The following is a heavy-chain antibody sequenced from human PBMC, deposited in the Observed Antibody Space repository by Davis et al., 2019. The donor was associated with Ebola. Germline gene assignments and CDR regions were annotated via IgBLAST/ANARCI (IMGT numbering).Heavy chain of an antibody. V-gene: IGHV1-2*02. Sequence: AASVKVSCKASGYTFTGYYMHWVRQAPGQGLEWMGGIIPIFGTANYAQKLQGRVTMTTDTSTSTVYMELSSLRSEDTAVYYCARSLVLAAAGTRYYYYYGMDVWGQGTTVTVSS. D-gene: IGHD6-13*01. CDR2: IIPIFGTA. J-gene: IGHJ6*02. CDR1: GYTFTGYY. CDR3: ARSLVLAAAGTRYYYYYGMDV.